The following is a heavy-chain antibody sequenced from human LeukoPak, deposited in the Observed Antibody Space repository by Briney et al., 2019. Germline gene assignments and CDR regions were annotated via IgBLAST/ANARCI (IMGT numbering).Heavy chain of an antibody. J-gene: IGHJ4*02. V-gene: IGHV1-18*01. CDR3: ARSTIGYCSGGSCYSLDYFDY. CDR1: GYTFTSYG. Sequence: ASVKVSCKASGYTFTSYGISWVRQAPGQGLEWMGSISAYNGNTNYAQKLQGRVTMTTDTSTSTAYMELRSLRSDDTAVYYCARSTIGYCSGGSCYSLDYFDYWGQRTLVTVSS. D-gene: IGHD2-15*01. CDR2: ISAYNGNT.